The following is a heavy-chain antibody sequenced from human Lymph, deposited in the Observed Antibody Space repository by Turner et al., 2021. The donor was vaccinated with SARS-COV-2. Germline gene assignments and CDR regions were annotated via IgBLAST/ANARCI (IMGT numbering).Heavy chain of an antibody. Sequence: EVQLLESGGGLVQPGGSLRLSCAASGFTFSYYWRSWVRQAPGKGLEWVANIKQDGSEKYYVDSVKGRFTISRDNAKNSLFLQMNSLRAEDTAVYYCARMGSSSWYFDYWGQGTLVTVSS. CDR1: GFTFSYYW. CDR3: ARMGSSSWYFDY. CDR2: IKQDGSEK. J-gene: IGHJ4*02. V-gene: IGHV3-7*01. D-gene: IGHD1-26*01.